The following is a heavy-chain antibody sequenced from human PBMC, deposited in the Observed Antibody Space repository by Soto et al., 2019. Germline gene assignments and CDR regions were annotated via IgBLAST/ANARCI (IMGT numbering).Heavy chain of an antibody. Sequence: SETLSLTCAVYGGSFSGYYWSWIRQPPGKGLEWIGEINHSGSTNYNPSLKSRVTISVDTSKNQFSLKLSSVTAADTAVYYCARGKGRPTYYYGMDVWGQGTTVTVS. CDR1: GGSFSGYY. V-gene: IGHV4-34*01. CDR3: ARGKGRPTYYYGMDV. CDR2: INHSGST. J-gene: IGHJ6*02.